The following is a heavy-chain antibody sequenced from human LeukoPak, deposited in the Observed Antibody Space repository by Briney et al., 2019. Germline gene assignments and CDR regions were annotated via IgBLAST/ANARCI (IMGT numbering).Heavy chain of an antibody. CDR2: IKQDGSEK. CDR1: GFTFSSYW. CDR3: ARDMRYCSGGSCPDDY. V-gene: IGHV3-7*01. Sequence: GGSLRLSCAASGFTFSSYWMSWVRQAPGKGLEWVANIKQDGSEKCYVDSVKGRFTISRDNAKNSLYLQMNSLRAEDTAVYYCARDMRYCSGGSCPDDYWGQGTLVTVSS. J-gene: IGHJ4*02. D-gene: IGHD2-15*01.